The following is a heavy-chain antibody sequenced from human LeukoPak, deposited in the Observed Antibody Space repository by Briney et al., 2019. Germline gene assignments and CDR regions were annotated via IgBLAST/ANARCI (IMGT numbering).Heavy chain of an antibody. Sequence: SETLSLTCAVYGGSFSGYYWSWIRQPPGKGLEWIGEINHSGSTNYNPSLKSRVTISVDTSKNQISLKLSSVTAADTAVYYCVRKGSMVRGVPANWFDPWGQGTLVTVSS. J-gene: IGHJ5*02. V-gene: IGHV4-34*01. CDR3: VRKGSMVRGVPANWFDP. D-gene: IGHD3-10*01. CDR1: GGSFSGYY. CDR2: INHSGST.